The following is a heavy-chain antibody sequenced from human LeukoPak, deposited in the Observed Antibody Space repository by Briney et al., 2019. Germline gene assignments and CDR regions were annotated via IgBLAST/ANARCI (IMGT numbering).Heavy chain of an antibody. CDR1: GFTFSGSA. Sequence: GGSLRLSCAASGFTFSGSAMHWVRQASGKGLEWVGRIRSKANSYATAYAASVKGRFTISRDDSKNTAYLQMNSLKTEDTAVYYCARDGRDGYNFDYWGQGTLVTVSS. D-gene: IGHD5-24*01. CDR3: ARDGRDGYNFDY. J-gene: IGHJ4*02. V-gene: IGHV3-73*01. CDR2: IRSKANSYAT.